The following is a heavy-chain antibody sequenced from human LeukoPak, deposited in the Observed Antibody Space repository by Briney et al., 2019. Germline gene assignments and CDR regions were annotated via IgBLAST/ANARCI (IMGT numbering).Heavy chain of an antibody. J-gene: IGHJ4*02. V-gene: IGHV3-53*01. CDR1: GFTVSSNY. D-gene: IGHD6-6*01. Sequence: PGGSLRLSCAASGFTVSSNYMSWVRQAPGKGLEWVSVIYSGGSTYYADSVKGRFTISRDNSKNTLYLQMNSLRAEDTAVYYCARPGIAARRDYWGQGTLVTVSS. CDR3: ARPGIAARRDY. CDR2: IYSGGST.